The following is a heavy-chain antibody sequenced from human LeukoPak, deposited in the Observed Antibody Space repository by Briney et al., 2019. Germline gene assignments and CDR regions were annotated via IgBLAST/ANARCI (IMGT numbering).Heavy chain of an antibody. J-gene: IGHJ4*02. V-gene: IGHV3-74*01. D-gene: IGHD3-16*02. CDR3: ARVYDYVWGSYRY. CDR2: ITNDGSAT. CDR1: GFTFSSYW. Sequence: GGSLRLSCAASGFTFSSYWMHWVRQPPGKGLVLVSRITNDGSATGYADSVRGRFTISRDNAKNTLYLQMNSLRVEDTAVYYCARVYDYVWGSYRYWGQGTLVTVSS.